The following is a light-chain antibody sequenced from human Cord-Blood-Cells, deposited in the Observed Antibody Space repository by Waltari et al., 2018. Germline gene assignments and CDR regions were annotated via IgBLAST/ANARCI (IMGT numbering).Light chain of an antibody. CDR2: EVS. CDR3: SSYAGSNNYV. V-gene: IGLV2-8*01. CDR1: SSDVGGYNY. J-gene: IGLJ1*01. Sequence: QSALTQPPSASGSPGQSVTISCTGTSSDVGGYNYVSWYQQHPGKAPKLIIYEVSTRPSGVPDRFSGSKSGNTASLTVSGLQAEDEADYCCSSYAGSNNYVFGTGTKVTVL.